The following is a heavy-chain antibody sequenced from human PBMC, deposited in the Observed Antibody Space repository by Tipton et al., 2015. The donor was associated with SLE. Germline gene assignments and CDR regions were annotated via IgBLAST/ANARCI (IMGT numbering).Heavy chain of an antibody. CDR1: GGSISSYY. V-gene: IGHV4-59*08. D-gene: IGHD2-8*01. CDR3: ARASPGVWCFDL. Sequence: TLSLTCTVSGGSISSYYWSWIRQPPGKGLEWIGYIYYSGSTNYNPSLKSRVTISVDTSKNHFSLKLSSVTAADTAVYYCARASPGVWCFDLWGRGSLVTVSS. J-gene: IGHJ2*01. CDR2: IYYSGST.